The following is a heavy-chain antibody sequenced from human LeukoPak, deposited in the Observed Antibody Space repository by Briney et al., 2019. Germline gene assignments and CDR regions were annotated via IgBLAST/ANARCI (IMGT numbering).Heavy chain of an antibody. J-gene: IGHJ4*02. CDR2: ISYDGSNK. CDR3: ARDGEQLELIYYFDY. D-gene: IGHD1-1*01. V-gene: IGHV3-30-3*01. CDR1: GFTFSSYA. Sequence: GGSLRLSCAASGFTFSSYAMHWVRQAPGKGLEWVAVISYDGSNKYYADSVKGRFTISRDNSKNTLYLQMNSLRAEDTAVYYCARDGEQLELIYYFDYWGQGTLVTVSS.